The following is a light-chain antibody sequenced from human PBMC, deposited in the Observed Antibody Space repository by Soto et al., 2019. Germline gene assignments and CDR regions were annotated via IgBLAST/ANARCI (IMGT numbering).Light chain of an antibody. V-gene: IGKV3-15*01. J-gene: IGKJ2*01. CDR3: QQYRNWPPTYT. CDR1: QSVSTN. CDR2: AAS. Sequence: EIVMTQSPATLSVSPGERATLACRASQSVSTNLSWYQQKPGQAPRLLIYAASTRATGIPARFSGSGSETEFTLTISILQSEDFAVYYCQQYRNWPPTYTFGQGTKLEIK.